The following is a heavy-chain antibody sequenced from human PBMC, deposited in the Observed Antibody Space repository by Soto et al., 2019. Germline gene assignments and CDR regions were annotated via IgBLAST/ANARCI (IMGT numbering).Heavy chain of an antibody. CDR3: AKYTSGWDFDY. V-gene: IGHV3-23*01. CDR1: GFTFSSYA. CDR2: ITGSGAGT. D-gene: IGHD6-19*01. J-gene: IGHJ4*02. Sequence: EVQLLESGGGLVQPGGSLRLSCAGSGFTFSSYAMSWVRRAPVKGLEWVSAITGSGAGTYFTDSVKGRFTISRDNSKSMLFLQMNSLRAEDTAVYYCAKYTSGWDFDYWGQGTLVTVSS.